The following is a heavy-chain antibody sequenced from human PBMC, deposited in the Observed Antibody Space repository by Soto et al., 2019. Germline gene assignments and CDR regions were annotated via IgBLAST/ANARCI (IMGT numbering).Heavy chain of an antibody. CDR1: GFVFGDYA. J-gene: IGHJ4*02. CDR3: TRGRGTRGWYADY. V-gene: IGHV3-49*04. D-gene: IGHD6-19*01. CDR2: VRSETYGGST. Sequence: GSLRLPGSASGFVFGDYAVTWVRQAPGKGLEWVGVVRSETYGGSTEYAASVKGRFRISRDDSESIAYLQMTGLKTEDTAVYYCTRGRGTRGWYADYWGKGILVTVYS.